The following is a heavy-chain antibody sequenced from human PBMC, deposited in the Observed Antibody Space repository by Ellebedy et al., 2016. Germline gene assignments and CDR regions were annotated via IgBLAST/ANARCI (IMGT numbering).Heavy chain of an antibody. Sequence: GGSLRLXXATSGFTFSVYWMTWVRQAPGKGLEWVASINGDGSEKRFADSVKGRFTISRDNAKNSLYLQMNSLRAEDTAVYYCSRKRPSWFDPWGQGTLVTVSS. CDR3: SRKRPSWFDP. J-gene: IGHJ5*02. V-gene: IGHV3-7*01. CDR1: GFTFSVYW. CDR2: INGDGSEK.